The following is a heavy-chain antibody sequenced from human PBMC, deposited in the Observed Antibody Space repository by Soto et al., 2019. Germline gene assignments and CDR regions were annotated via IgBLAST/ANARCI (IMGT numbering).Heavy chain of an antibody. V-gene: IGHV4-31*03. CDR3: ARDFNCSSTSCERCWFDP. J-gene: IGHJ5*02. D-gene: IGHD2-2*01. Sequence: SETLSLTCTVSGGSLSSGGYYWGWIRQHPGKGLEWIGYIYYSGSTYYNPSLKSRVTISVDTSKNQFSLKLSSVTAADTAVYYCARDFNCSSTSCERCWFDPWGQGTLVTVSS. CDR1: GGSLSSGGYY. CDR2: IYYSGST.